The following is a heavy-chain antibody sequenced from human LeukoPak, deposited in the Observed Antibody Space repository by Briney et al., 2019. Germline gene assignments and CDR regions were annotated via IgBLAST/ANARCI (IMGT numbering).Heavy chain of an antibody. D-gene: IGHD1-26*01. V-gene: IGHV3-48*03. CDR3: ARDRYSGSLGFDY. J-gene: IGHJ4*02. CDR1: GFTFSSYE. Sequence: GGSLRLSCAAPGFTFSSYEMNWVRQAPGKGLEWVSYISSSGSTIYYADSVKGRFTISRDNAKNSLYLQMNSLRAEDTAVYYCARDRYSGSLGFDYWGQGTLVTVSS. CDR2: ISSSGSTI.